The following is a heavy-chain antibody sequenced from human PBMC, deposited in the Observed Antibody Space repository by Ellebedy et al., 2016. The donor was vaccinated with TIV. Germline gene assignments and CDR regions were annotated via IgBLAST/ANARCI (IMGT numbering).Heavy chain of an antibody. Sequence: GESLKISCAASGFTFNSYAMHWVRQTPGKGLEWVSSISSSGSYLYYADSVKGRFTISRDNAKNSLYLQMNSLRVDDTAVYYCATSRARVYWGQGTLVTVSS. CDR3: ATSRARVY. V-gene: IGHV3-21*01. J-gene: IGHJ4*02. CDR1: GFTFNSYA. CDR2: ISSSGSYL.